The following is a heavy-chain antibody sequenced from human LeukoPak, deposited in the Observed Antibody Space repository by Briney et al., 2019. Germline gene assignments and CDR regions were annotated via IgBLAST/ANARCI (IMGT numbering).Heavy chain of an antibody. CDR2: ISAYNGNT. J-gene: IGHJ4*02. D-gene: IGHD2-15*01. Sequence: GASVKVSCKASGYTFTSYGIGWVRQAPGQGLEWMGWISAYNGNTNYAQKLQGRVTMTTDTSTSTAYMELRSLRSDDTAVYYCARVDCSGGSCYSGFDYWGQGTLVTVSS. CDR3: ARVDCSGGSCYSGFDY. V-gene: IGHV1-18*01. CDR1: GYTFTSYG.